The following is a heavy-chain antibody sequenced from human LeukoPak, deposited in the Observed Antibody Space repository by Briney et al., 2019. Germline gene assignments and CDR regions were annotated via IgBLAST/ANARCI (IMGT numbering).Heavy chain of an antibody. CDR1: GFTVSSNY. D-gene: IGHD2/OR15-2a*01. CDR2: IYSDGST. Sequence: GGSLRLSCAASGFTVSSNYMSWVRQAPGKGLEWVSVIYSDGSTYYADSVKGRFTISRDNSKNTLYLQMNSLRAEDTAVYYCAKLASRHGFDYWGQGTLVTVSS. V-gene: IGHV3-53*05. J-gene: IGHJ4*02. CDR3: AKLASRHGFDY.